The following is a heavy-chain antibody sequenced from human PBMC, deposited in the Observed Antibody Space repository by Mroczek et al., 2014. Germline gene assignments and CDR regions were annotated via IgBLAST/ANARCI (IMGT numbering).Heavy chain of an antibody. CDR1: GGSISSGGYY. J-gene: IGHJ3*02. V-gene: IGHV4-31*03. CDR2: IYYSGST. CDR3: ARVIKWEGSNHAFDI. D-gene: IGHD1-26*01. Sequence: VQLVETGPGLVKPSQTLSLTCTVSGGSISSGGYYWSWIRQHPGKGLEWIGYIYYSGSTYYNPSLKSRVTISVDTSKNQFSLKLSSVTAADTAVYYCARVIKWEGSNHAFDIWGQGTMVTVSS.